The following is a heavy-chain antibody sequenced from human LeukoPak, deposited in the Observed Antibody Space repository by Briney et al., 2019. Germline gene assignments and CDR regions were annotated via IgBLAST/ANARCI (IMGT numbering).Heavy chain of an antibody. Sequence: SETLSLTCTFSGYSLNSGYSLNSGFYWGWIRQPPGKGLEWIGSIQHSDSIYYNPSFKSRVTISVDLSKNHFSLKLTSVTAADTAVYYCARRSYGDVPPDYWGQGTLVTVSS. J-gene: IGHJ4*02. CDR3: ARRSYGDVPPDY. CDR2: IQHSDSI. CDR1: GYSLNSGYSLNSGFY. D-gene: IGHD4-17*01. V-gene: IGHV4-38-2*02.